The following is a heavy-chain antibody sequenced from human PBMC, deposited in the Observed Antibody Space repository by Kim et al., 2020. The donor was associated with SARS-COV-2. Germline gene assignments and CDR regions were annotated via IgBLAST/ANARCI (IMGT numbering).Heavy chain of an antibody. V-gene: IGHV1-3*01. CDR1: GYIFATYS. Sequence: ASVKVSCKTSGYIFATYSIHWVCQAPGQRLEWMGWIHPVSGETKYSQKFQDRVTITRDTSTSTGYMELSSLTSEDTAVYFCARGHTIARVGPTDYWGQGTLITVSS. D-gene: IGHD1-26*01. CDR3: ARGHTIARVGPTDY. CDR2: IHPVSGET. J-gene: IGHJ4*02.